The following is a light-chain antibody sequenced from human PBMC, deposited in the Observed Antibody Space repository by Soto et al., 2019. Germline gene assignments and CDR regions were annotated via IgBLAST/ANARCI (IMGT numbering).Light chain of an antibody. V-gene: IGKV3-15*01. CDR3: QQYNNWPRT. J-gene: IGKJ1*01. Sequence: EVVMTQSPDTLSVSPGERATLSCRASQSVSSNLAWYQQKLGQAPRLLIYGASTRATGISARISGSGSGTEFTLTISSLQSEDFAFYYCQQYNNWPRTFGQGTRVEI. CDR2: GAS. CDR1: QSVSSN.